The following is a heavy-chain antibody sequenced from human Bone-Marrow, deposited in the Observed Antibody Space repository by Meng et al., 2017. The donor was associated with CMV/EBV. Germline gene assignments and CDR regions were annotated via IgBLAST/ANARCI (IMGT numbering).Heavy chain of an antibody. J-gene: IGHJ3*02. V-gene: IGHV3-48*03. CDR1: GFTFSSYE. CDR3: ASYGGNPIFRAFDI. CDR2: ISSSGSTI. D-gene: IGHD4-23*01. Sequence: GGSLRLSCAASGFTFSSYEMNWVRQAPGKGLEWVSYISSSGSTIYYADSVKGRFTISRDNAKNSLYLQMNSLRAEDTAVYYCASYGGNPIFRAFDIWGQGTMVTVSS.